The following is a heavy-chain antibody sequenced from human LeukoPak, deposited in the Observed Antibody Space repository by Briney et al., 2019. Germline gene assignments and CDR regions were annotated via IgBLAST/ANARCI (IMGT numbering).Heavy chain of an antibody. J-gene: IGHJ4*02. CDR3: ARVSYYYDSSGYYYGEFDY. V-gene: IGHV6-1*01. CDR1: GDSVSSNSAA. Sequence: QTLSLTCAISGDSVSSNSAAWNWIRQSPSRGLEWLGRTYYRSKLYNDYAVSVKSRITINPDTSKNQFSLQLNSVTPEDTAVYYCARVSYYYDSSGYYYGEFDYWGQGTLVTVSS. D-gene: IGHD3-22*01. CDR2: TYYRSKLYN.